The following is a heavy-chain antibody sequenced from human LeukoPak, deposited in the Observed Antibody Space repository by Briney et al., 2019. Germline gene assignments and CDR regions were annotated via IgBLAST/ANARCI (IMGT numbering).Heavy chain of an antibody. CDR2: IKLDGSEK. Sequence: GGSLRLSCVASGSTFGKYWMSWVRQAPGKGLEWVANIKLDGSEKNYVDSVKGRFTISRDNTKNSLYLQMNSLRAEDTAVFYCARDQYDTWSRRGNFDSWGQGTLVIVSS. J-gene: IGHJ4*02. D-gene: IGHD3-3*01. CDR3: ARDQYDTWSRRGNFDS. CDR1: GSTFGKYW. V-gene: IGHV3-7*03.